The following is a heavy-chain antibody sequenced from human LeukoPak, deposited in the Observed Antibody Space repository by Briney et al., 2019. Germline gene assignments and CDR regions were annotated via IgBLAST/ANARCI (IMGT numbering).Heavy chain of an antibody. CDR2: ISSSGSTI. CDR3: ARVLSGSPFDY. J-gene: IGHJ4*02. Sequence: GGSLRLSCAASGFTFSSYEMNWVRQAPGKGLEWVSYISSSGSTIYYADSVKGRFTISRDNAKNSLYLQMNSLRAEDTAVYYCARVLSGSPFDYWGQGTLVTVSS. CDR1: GFTFSSYE. D-gene: IGHD3-10*01. V-gene: IGHV3-48*03.